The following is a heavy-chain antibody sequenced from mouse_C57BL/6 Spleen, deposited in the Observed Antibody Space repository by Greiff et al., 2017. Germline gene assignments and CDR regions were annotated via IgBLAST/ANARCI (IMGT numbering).Heavy chain of an antibody. CDR2: ISNGGGST. J-gene: IGHJ4*01. V-gene: IGHV5-12*01. CDR3: AREGAMDY. CDR1: GFTFSDYY. Sequence: EVQRVESGGGLVQPGGSLKLSCAASGFTFSDYYMYWVRQTPEKRLEWVAYISNGGGSTYYPDTVKGRFTISRDNAKNTRYLQMSRLKSEDTAMYYCAREGAMDYWGQGTSVTVSS.